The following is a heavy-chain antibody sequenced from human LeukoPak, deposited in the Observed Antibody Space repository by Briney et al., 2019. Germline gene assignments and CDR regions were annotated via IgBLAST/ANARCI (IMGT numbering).Heavy chain of an antibody. D-gene: IGHD6-25*01. Sequence: GGSLRLSRAASGFTFDDYAMHWVRQAPGKGLEWVSGINWNSGSIGYADSVKGRFTISRDNAKNSLYLQMNSLRPEDTALYYCAKDIGMKQREFYFDYWGQGTLVTVSS. CDR2: INWNSGSI. J-gene: IGHJ4*02. CDR3: AKDIGMKQREFYFDY. CDR1: GFTFDDYA. V-gene: IGHV3-9*01.